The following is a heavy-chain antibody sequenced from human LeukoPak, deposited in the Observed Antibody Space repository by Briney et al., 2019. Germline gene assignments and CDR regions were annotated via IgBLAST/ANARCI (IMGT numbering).Heavy chain of an antibody. Sequence: PGGSLRLSCAASGFTFSSYGMHWVRQAPGEGLEWVAFIRYDGSNKYYADSVKGRFTISRDNSKNTLYLQMNSLRAEDTAVYYCAKYLAVAGTDYYFDYWGQGTLVTVSS. CDR3: AKYLAVAGTDYYFDY. D-gene: IGHD6-19*01. V-gene: IGHV3-30*02. CDR1: GFTFSSYG. J-gene: IGHJ4*02. CDR2: IRYDGSNK.